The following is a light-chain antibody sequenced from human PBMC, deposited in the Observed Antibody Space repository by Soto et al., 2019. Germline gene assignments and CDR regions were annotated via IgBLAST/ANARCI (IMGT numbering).Light chain of an antibody. CDR2: DTS. CDR1: HSLDSN. CDR3: QQRSL. Sequence: EIVLTQSPATLALSPGERATLYCRTSHSLDSNLAWYQQRPGQAPRLLVYDTSKRATGIPARFSGSGSGTDFTRTITGLEPEDFAVYYCQQRSLFGPGTKVHL. J-gene: IGKJ3*01. V-gene: IGKV3-11*01.